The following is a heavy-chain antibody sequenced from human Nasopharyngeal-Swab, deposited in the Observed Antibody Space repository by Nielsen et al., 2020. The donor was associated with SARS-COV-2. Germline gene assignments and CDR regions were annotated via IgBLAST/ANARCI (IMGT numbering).Heavy chain of an antibody. Sequence: GGSLRLSCAASGFTFDDYAMHWVRQAPGKGLEWVSGITWNSGGIGYADSVKGRFTISRDNSKNTLYLQMNSLRAEDTAVYYCAKDKRYFDWDGMDVWGQGTTVTVSS. D-gene: IGHD3-9*01. V-gene: IGHV3-9*01. CDR2: ITWNSGGI. CDR1: GFTFDDYA. CDR3: AKDKRYFDWDGMDV. J-gene: IGHJ6*02.